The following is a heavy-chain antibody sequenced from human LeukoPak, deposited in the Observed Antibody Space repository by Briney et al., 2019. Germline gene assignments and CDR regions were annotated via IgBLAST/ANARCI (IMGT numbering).Heavy chain of an antibody. J-gene: IGHJ2*01. CDR1: GGSINSGGYY. CDR2: IYYSGST. V-gene: IGHV4-31*03. CDR3: ARRAPSAGYFDL. Sequence: SETLSLTCTVSGGSINSGGYYWSWIRQHPGKGLEWIGYIYYSGSTYYNPSLQSRVTISMDTSKNQFSLKLSSVTAADTPVYYCARRAPSAGYFDLWGRGTLVTVSS.